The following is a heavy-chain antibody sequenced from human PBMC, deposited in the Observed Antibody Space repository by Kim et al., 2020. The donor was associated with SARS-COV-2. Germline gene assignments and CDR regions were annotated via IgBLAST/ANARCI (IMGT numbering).Heavy chain of an antibody. CDR2: ISYDGSNK. CDR1: GFTFSSYG. V-gene: IGHV3-30*18. CDR3: AKTSGWAYFFDY. J-gene: IGHJ4*02. Sequence: GGSLRLSCAASGFTFSSYGMHWVRQAPGKGLEWVAVISYDGSNKYYADSVKGRFTISRDNSKNTLYLQMNSLRAEDTAVYYCAKTSGWAYFFDYWGQGTLVTVSS. D-gene: IGHD6-19*01.